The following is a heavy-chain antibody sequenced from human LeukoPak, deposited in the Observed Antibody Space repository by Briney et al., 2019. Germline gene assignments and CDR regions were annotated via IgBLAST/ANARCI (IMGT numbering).Heavy chain of an antibody. V-gene: IGHV1-8*01. Sequence: ASVKVSCKASGYTFANNDINWVRQATGQGIEWMGWMNPNSGNTGFAQRFQDRLTLTRDTSMSTAYMELSSLRSEDTAVYYCARKGCSSTSCLDFWAQGTPVIVSS. CDR1: GYTFANND. CDR2: MNPNSGNT. CDR3: ARKGCSSTSCLDF. J-gene: IGHJ4*02. D-gene: IGHD2-2*01.